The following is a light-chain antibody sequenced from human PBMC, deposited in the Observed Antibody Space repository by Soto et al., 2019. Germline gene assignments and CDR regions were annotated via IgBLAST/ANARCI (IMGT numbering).Light chain of an antibody. J-gene: IGLJ1*01. CDR3: TSEADTLSLYV. Sequence: QSVLTQPRSVSGSPGQSVTISCTGTSSDVGGYNYVSWYQQHPGKAPKLMIYDVSKRPSGVPDRFSGSKSGNTASLTISGFQAEYVVNYTATSEADTLSLYVSVTGSKVP. CDR1: SSDVGGYNY. V-gene: IGLV2-11*01. CDR2: DVS.